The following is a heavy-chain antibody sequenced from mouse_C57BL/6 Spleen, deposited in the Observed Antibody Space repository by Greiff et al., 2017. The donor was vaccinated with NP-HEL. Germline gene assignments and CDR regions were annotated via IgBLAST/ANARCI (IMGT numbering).Heavy chain of an antibody. CDR2: IYPRSGNT. CDR3: VLNWDETY. V-gene: IGHV1-81*01. Sequence: VQLQQSGAELARPGASVKLSCKASGYTFTSYGISWVKQRTGQGLEWIGEIYPRSGNTYYNEKFKGKATLTADKSSSKAYMELRSLTSEDSAVYFCVLNWDETYWGQGTLVTVSA. D-gene: IGHD4-1*01. CDR1: GYTFTSYG. J-gene: IGHJ3*01.